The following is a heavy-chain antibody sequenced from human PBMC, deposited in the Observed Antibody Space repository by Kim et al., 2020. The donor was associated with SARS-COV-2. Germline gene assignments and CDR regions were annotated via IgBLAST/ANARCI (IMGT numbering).Heavy chain of an antibody. CDR3: VRVTGTTCDH. CDR1: GGSINSSHYY. Sequence: ETLSLTCTVSGGSINSSHYYWGWIRQPPGMGLEWIGSFYSSGSTFSNPSLRSRVSLSVDTSKSQVSLRLTSVTAADTGVYFCVRVTGTTCDHWGQGTLVTVSS. CDR2: FYSSGST. V-gene: IGHV4-39*01. J-gene: IGHJ4*02. D-gene: IGHD1-1*01.